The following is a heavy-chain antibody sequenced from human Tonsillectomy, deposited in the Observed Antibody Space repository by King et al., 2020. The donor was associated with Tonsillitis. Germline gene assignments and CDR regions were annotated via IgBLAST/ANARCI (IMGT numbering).Heavy chain of an antibody. D-gene: IGHD3-10*01. CDR2: IYYSGST. J-gene: IGHJ4*02. V-gene: IGHV4-59*01. Sequence: VQLQESGPGLVKPSETLSLTCTVSGGSISSYYWSWIRQPPGKGLEWIAYIYYSGSTNYNPSLKSRVTISIDTSKNQFSLKLSSVTAADTAVYYCARAAPPREFDYWGQGTLVTVSS. CDR3: ARAAPPREFDY. CDR1: GGSISSYY.